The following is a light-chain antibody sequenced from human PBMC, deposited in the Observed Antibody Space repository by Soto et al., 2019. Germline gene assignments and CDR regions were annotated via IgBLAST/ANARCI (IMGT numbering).Light chain of an antibody. CDR2: GAS. CDR3: PLFKNYPNT. V-gene: IGKV3-15*01. Sequence: IVLTQSPVTLAVSPGERVTLCCMASQRLSSNLAWYQQRPGQAPRLLIYGASIRATDIPARFIGSGSGTEFTLTISSLQSEHITVYFCPLFKNYPNTFGQGTRLEIK. J-gene: IGKJ5*01. CDR1: QRLSSN.